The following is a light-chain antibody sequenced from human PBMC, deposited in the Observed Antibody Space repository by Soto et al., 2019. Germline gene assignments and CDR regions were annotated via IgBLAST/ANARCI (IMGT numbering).Light chain of an antibody. J-gene: IGKJ1*01. V-gene: IGKV1-39*01. CDR3: QQSYSTHRT. CDR2: AAS. CDR1: QSISSY. Sequence: DIQMTQSPSSLSASVGDRFTITCRASQSISSYLNWYQQKPGKAPKLLIYAASSLQSGVPSRFSGSGSGTDFTLTISSLQPEDFATYYCQQSYSTHRTFGQGTKVDIK.